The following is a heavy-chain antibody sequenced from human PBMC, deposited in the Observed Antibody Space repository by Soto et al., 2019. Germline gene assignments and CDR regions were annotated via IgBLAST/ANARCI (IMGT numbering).Heavy chain of an antibody. D-gene: IGHD3-10*01. CDR2: INPKFGDT. CDR3: ARNMDYYYGPGSGNGHGF. Sequence: QVQLVQSGAEVKEPGDSVRVSCEASGYTFTAYYIRWARQAPGQGLEWMGWINPKFGDTTYAQDFQGRVSMTRDMSISTVYMELSRLTSDDTAIYYCARNMDYYYGPGSGNGHGFWGQGTTVTVFS. V-gene: IGHV1-2*02. CDR1: GYTFTAYY. J-gene: IGHJ6*02.